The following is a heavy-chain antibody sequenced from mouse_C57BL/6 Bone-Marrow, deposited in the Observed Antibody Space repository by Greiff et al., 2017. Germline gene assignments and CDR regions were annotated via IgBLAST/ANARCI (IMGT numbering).Heavy chain of an antibody. CDR3: ARGTTVVSHGDYFDY. CDR2: INPGSGGT. J-gene: IGHJ2*01. D-gene: IGHD1-1*01. V-gene: IGHV1-54*01. CDR1: GYAFTNYL. Sequence: QVQLQQSGAELVRPGTSVKVSCKASGYAFTNYLIEWVKQRPGQGLEWIGVINPGSGGTNYNEKFKGKATLTADKSSSTAYMQLSSLTSEASAVYFCARGTTVVSHGDYFDYWGQGTTLTVSS.